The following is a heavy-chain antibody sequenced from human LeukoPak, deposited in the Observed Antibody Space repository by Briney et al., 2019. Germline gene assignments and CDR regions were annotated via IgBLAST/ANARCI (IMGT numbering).Heavy chain of an antibody. CDR1: GFTISSYS. V-gene: IGHV3-48*01. Sequence: GGSLRLSCAASGFTISSYSMNWVRQAPGKGLEWLSYIDSETYGNTIYYPHTVKGRFTISRDNAKNSLYLQMDSLRAEDTAMYFCARERSGYGDYDYWGQGTLVTVSS. D-gene: IGHD4-17*01. J-gene: IGHJ4*02. CDR2: IDSETYGNTI. CDR3: ARERSGYGDYDY.